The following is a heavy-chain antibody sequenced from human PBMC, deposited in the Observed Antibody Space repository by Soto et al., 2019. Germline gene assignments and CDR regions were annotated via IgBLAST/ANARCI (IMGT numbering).Heavy chain of an antibody. CDR2: IYYSGST. Sequence: SDSVSRTCTAAGGSISSSSHYWGWIRQPPGKGLEWIGSIYYSGSTYYNPSLKSRVTISVDTSKNQFSLKLSSVTAADTAVYYCARQVAAAAPFDYWGQGTLATDS. CDR1: GGSISSSSHY. J-gene: IGHJ4*02. CDR3: ARQVAAAAPFDY. D-gene: IGHD6-13*01. V-gene: IGHV4-39*01.